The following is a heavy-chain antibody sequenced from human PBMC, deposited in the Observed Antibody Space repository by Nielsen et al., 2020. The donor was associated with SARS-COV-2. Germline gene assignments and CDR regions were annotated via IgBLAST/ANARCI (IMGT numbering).Heavy chain of an antibody. CDR2: IYTSGST. Sequence: SETLSLTCTVSGGSISSSSYYWGWIRQPAGKGLEWIGRIYTSGSTNYNPSLKSRVTISVDTSKNQFSLKLSSVTAADTAVYYCAGGYSYADPFDYWGQGTLVTVSS. J-gene: IGHJ4*02. CDR3: AGGYSYADPFDY. D-gene: IGHD5-18*01. V-gene: IGHV4-61*02. CDR1: GGSISSSSYY.